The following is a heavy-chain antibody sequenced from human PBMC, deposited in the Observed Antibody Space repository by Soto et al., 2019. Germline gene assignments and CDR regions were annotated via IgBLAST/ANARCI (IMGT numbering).Heavy chain of an antibody. CDR1: GFNFRSYS. CDR3: ARDFLTGDAREAFDI. V-gene: IGHV3-48*02. J-gene: IGHJ3*02. Sequence: AQLVESGGGLVQPGGSLRLSCVASGFNFRSYSLSWVRQAPGKGLEWIAYIDTSSSLIYYADSVEGRFAISRDNAKNSLYLQVDSLRDEDTALYYCARDFLTGDAREAFDIWGQGTMVTVSS. CDR2: IDTSSSLI. D-gene: IGHD7-27*01.